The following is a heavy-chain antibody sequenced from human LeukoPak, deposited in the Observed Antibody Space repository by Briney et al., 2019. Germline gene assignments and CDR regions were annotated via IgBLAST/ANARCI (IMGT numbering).Heavy chain of an antibody. CDR2: IYHSGYT. V-gene: IGHV4-39*01. CDR1: GGSINSSSYY. Sequence: PSETLSLTCTVSGGSINSSSYYWGWTRQPPGEALEWIGSIYHSGYTYYNPSLKSRVTISVDTSKSQFSLKLSSVTAADTAVYYCARSSMFRGVTVDYWGQGTLVTVSS. J-gene: IGHJ4*02. D-gene: IGHD3-10*01. CDR3: ARSSMFRGVTVDY.